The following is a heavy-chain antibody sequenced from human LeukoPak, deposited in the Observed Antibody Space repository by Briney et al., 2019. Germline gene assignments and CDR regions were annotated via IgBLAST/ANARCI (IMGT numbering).Heavy chain of an antibody. CDR3: ARGFAGTTFSIDY. Sequence: GGSLRLSCAASGFTFSSYAMHWVRQAPGKGLEWVAVISYDGSNKYYADSVKGRFTISRDNSKSTLYLQMNSLRAEDTAVYYCARGFAGTTFSIDYWGQGTLVTVSS. V-gene: IGHV3-30-3*01. CDR1: GFTFSSYA. J-gene: IGHJ4*02. D-gene: IGHD1-1*01. CDR2: ISYDGSNK.